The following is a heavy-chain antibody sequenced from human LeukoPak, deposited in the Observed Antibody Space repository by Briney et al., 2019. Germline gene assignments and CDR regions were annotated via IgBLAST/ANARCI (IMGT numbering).Heavy chain of an antibody. D-gene: IGHD6-6*01. CDR2: IKSKTDGGTT. CDR3: AKSYSSSSFDY. CDR1: GLTFSNAW. Sequence: GGSLRLSCAASGLTFSNAWMSWVRQAPGKGLEWVGRIKSKTDGGTTDYAAPVKGRFTISRDNSKNTLYLQMNSLRAEDTAVYYCAKSYSSSSFDYWGQGTLVTVSS. J-gene: IGHJ4*02. V-gene: IGHV3-15*01.